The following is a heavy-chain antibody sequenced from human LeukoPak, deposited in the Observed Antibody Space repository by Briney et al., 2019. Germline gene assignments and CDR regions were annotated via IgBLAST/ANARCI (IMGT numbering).Heavy chain of an antibody. J-gene: IGHJ6*03. D-gene: IGHD1-7*01. Sequence: GGSLRLSCAASGFTFSNNWMTWVRQAPGKGLEWVANIKQDGSEEYYVDSVKGRFTISRDNAKNSLYLQMNSLRAEDTAVYYCAKRRGLELLYYYYMDVWGKGTTVTVSS. CDR2: IKQDGSEE. CDR3: AKRRGLELLYYYYMDV. V-gene: IGHV3-7*01. CDR1: GFTFSNNW.